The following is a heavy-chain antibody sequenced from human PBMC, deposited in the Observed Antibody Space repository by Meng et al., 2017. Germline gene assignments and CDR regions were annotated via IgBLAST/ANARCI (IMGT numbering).Heavy chain of an antibody. CDR1: GFTFSSYG. CDR3: ATEVDYDSGGYYPDY. CDR2: IWYDGSNK. D-gene: IGHD3-22*01. Sequence: GESLKISCAASGFTFSSYGMHWVRQAPGKGLEWVAVIWYDGSNKYYADSVKGRFTISRDNSKNTLYLQMNSLRAEDTAVYYCATEVDYDSGGYYPDYWGQGTLVTVSS. J-gene: IGHJ4*02. V-gene: IGHV3-33*01.